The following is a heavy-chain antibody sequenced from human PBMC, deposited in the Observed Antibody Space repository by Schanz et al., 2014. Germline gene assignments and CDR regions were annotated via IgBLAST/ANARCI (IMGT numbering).Heavy chain of an antibody. CDR3: GRAGTGMAGWYFEL. V-gene: IGHV3-23*01. Sequence: EVQLLESGGGLVQPGGSLRLSCAASGFTFSSYAMSWVRQAPGKGLEWVSSISSGGNPYYANSVKGRFGISRDNSKNTLFLQMSSLRVDDMAVYYCGRAGTGMAGWYFELWGHGTLVTVSS. CDR2: ISSGGNP. CDR1: GFTFSSYA. D-gene: IGHD5-18*01. J-gene: IGHJ2*01.